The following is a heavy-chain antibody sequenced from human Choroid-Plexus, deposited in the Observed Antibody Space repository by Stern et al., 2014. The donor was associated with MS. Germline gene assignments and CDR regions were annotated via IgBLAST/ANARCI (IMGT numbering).Heavy chain of an antibody. CDR1: GFTLGSCA. D-gene: IGHD2/OR15-2a*01. CDR3: AKDRQYLTYFFDH. V-gene: IGHV3-30*18. J-gene: IGHJ5*02. Sequence: QMQLVQSGGGVVQPGRPLRLSCVASGFTLGSCAMHWVRQAPGKGLEGGAGVSYDGSNKYYADSVKGRFTISRDNSQNTLYMQMSSLRPEDTAVYYCAKDRQYLTYFFDHWGQGSLVTVSS. CDR2: VSYDGSNK.